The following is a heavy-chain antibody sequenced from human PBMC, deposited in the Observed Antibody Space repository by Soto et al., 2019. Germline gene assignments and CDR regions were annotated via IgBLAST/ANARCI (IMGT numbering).Heavy chain of an antibody. Sequence: SETLSLTCTVSGGSISSYYWSWIRQSPGKGLEWIGYIYYSGSTNYNPSLKSRVTISVDTSKNQFSLKLSSVTAADTAVYYCARDRTGTTGFDYWGQGTLVTVSS. D-gene: IGHD1-7*01. CDR3: ARDRTGTTGFDY. CDR2: IYYSGST. J-gene: IGHJ4*02. CDR1: GGSISSYY. V-gene: IGHV4-59*01.